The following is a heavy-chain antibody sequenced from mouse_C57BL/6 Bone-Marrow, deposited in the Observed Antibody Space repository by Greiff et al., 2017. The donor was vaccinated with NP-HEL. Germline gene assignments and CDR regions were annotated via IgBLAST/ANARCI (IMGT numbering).Heavy chain of an antibody. Sequence: VQLQQSGAELVRPGASVKLSCTASGFNIKDDYLHWVKQRPEQGLEWIGWIDPENGDTEYASKFQGKATITADTSSNTAYLQLSSLTSEDTAVYYGTTYGNYVYYAMDYWGQGTSVTVSS. J-gene: IGHJ4*01. CDR1: GFNIKDDY. D-gene: IGHD2-1*01. CDR2: IDPENGDT. V-gene: IGHV14-4*01. CDR3: TTYGNYVYYAMDY.